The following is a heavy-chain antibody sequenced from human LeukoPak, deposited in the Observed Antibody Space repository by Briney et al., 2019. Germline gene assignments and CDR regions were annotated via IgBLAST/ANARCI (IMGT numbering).Heavy chain of an antibody. Sequence: SETLSLTCTVSGGSISSGGYYWSWIRQHPGKGLEWIGYIYYRGSTYYNPSLKSRVTISVDTSKNQFSLKLSSVTAADTAVYYCARDGGLDAFDIWGQGTMVTVSS. CDR2: IYYRGST. CDR3: ARDGGLDAFDI. J-gene: IGHJ3*02. CDR1: GGSISSGGYY. V-gene: IGHV4-31*03.